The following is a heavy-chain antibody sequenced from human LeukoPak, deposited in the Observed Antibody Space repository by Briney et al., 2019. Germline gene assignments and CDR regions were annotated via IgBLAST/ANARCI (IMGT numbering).Heavy chain of an antibody. Sequence: SGTLSLTCTVSDGSVSSSSYYWSWIRQPPGKGLEWIGYIYYSGSTNYNPSLKSRVTISLDMFKNQLSLKLSSVTAADMAVYYCARRTGSTGYNFYYYGMEVWGQGTTVTVSS. J-gene: IGHJ6*02. CDR2: IYYSGST. CDR3: ARRTGSTGYNFYYYGMEV. CDR1: DGSVSSSSYY. D-gene: IGHD1-7*01. V-gene: IGHV4-61*01.